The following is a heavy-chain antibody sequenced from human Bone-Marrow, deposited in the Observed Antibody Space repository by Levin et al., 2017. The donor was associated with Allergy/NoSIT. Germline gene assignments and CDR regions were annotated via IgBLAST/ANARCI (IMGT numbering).Heavy chain of an antibody. CDR3: ARDRLSSSWFGWFDP. CDR2: IYYSGST. J-gene: IGHJ5*02. CDR1: GGSISSYY. D-gene: IGHD6-13*01. Sequence: GSLRLSCTVSGGSISSYYWSWIRQPPGKGLEWIGYIYYSGSTNYNPSLKSRVTISVDTSKNQFSLKLSSVTAADTAVYYCARDRLSSSWFGWFDPWGQGTLVTVSS. V-gene: IGHV4-59*01.